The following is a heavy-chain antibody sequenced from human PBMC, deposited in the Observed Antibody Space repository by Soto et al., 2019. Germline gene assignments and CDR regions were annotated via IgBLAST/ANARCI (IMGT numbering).Heavy chain of an antibody. D-gene: IGHD1-26*01. CDR2: IRGGDGKT. CDR1: GYTFTSYT. CDR3: ARYSGNYPDAFDL. V-gene: IGHV1-3*01. J-gene: IGHJ3*01. Sequence: QVQLVQSGAEVKKPGASVKVSCKASGYTFTSYTMHWVRQAPGQSLEWMGWIRGGDGKTKYAQRLQGRVTITRDTSASTSNMELTSLRSEDAAMYYCARYSGNYPDAFDLWGQGTMVTVSS.